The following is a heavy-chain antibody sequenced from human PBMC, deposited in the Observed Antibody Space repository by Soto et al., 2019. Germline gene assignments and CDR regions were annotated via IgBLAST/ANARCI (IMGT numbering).Heavy chain of an antibody. CDR1: GFTFSSYA. D-gene: IGHD4-4*01. Sequence: GGSLRLSCAASGFTFSSYAMSWVRQAPGKGLEWVSAISGSGGSTYYADSVKGRFTISRDNSKNTLYLQMNSLRAEDTAVYYCAKDRLGNYVETPGYYFDYWGQGTLVTVSS. J-gene: IGHJ4*02. CDR3: AKDRLGNYVETPGYYFDY. CDR2: ISGSGGST. V-gene: IGHV3-23*01.